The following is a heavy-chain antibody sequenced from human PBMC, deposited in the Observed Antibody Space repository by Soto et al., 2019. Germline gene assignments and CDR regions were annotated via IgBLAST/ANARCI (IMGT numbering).Heavy chain of an antibody. D-gene: IGHD3-16*01. CDR3: ARGTPDYIWGSYTLNFDY. CDR1: GYTFTSYG. J-gene: IGHJ4*02. V-gene: IGHV1-18*01. CDR2: ISAYNGNT. Sequence: ASVKVSCKASGYTFTSYGISWVRQAPGQGLEWMGWISAYNGNTNYAQKLQGRVTMTTDTSTSTAYMELRSLRSDDTAVYYCARGTPDYIWGSYTLNFDYWGQGTLVTVSS.